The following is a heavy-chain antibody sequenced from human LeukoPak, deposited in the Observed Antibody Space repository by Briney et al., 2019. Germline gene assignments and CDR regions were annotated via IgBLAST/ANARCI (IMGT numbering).Heavy chain of an antibody. J-gene: IGHJ4*02. CDR2: INPSGGST. D-gene: IGHD3-22*01. CDR3: ARAYYYDSSGYYPFDY. V-gene: IGHV1-46*01. CDR1: GYIFTNYY. Sequence: ASVKVSCKASGYIFTNYYMHWVRQARGQGLDWMGLINPSGGSTSYAQKFQGRRTMTRDTSTSTVYMELSSLRSEDTAVYYCARAYYYDSSGYYPFDYWGQGTLVTVSS.